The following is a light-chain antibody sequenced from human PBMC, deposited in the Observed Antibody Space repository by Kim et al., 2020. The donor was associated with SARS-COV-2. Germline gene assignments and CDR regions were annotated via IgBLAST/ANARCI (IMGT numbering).Light chain of an antibody. CDR3: NSRDNSRNHV. Sequence: SSELTQDPAVSVALGQIVRITCQGDSLRSYYAAWYQQKPGQAPLLVIYGKNNRPSGIPDRFSGSRSGNTASLTITGAQAEDEADYYCNSRDNSRNHVFGTGTKVTVL. J-gene: IGLJ1*01. CDR1: SLRSYY. CDR2: GKN. V-gene: IGLV3-19*01.